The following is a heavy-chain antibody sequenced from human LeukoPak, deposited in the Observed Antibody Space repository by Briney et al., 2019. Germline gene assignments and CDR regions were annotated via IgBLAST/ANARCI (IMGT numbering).Heavy chain of an antibody. V-gene: IGHV3-48*02. J-gene: IGHJ4*02. D-gene: IGHD2-2*01. CDR1: GFTFSSYS. CDR2: IDSTGTII. Sequence: GGSLRLSCSASGFTFSSYSMNWVRQAPGKGLEWVSYIDSTGTIIYYADSVKGRFTISRDNARNSLYLQMNSLTDEDTAVYYCTRAGYCSDASCYVPDCWGQGTLVTVSS. CDR3: TRAGYCSDASCYVPDC.